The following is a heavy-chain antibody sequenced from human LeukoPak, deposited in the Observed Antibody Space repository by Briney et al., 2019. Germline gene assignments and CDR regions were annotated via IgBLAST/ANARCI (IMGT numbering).Heavy chain of an antibody. D-gene: IGHD5-12*01. Sequence: GGSLRLSCVASGFAFTTSGMHWVRQAPGKGLEWVAVISYDGSNKDYADSVKGRFTISRDNSKNTLYLQMNSLRAEDTAVYYCAKGAAVRDTIRGCSGYDMYYFDYWGQGSLVTVSS. CDR1: GFAFTTSG. CDR2: ISYDGSNK. CDR3: AKGAAVRDTIRGCSGYDMYYFDY. J-gene: IGHJ4*02. V-gene: IGHV3-30*18.